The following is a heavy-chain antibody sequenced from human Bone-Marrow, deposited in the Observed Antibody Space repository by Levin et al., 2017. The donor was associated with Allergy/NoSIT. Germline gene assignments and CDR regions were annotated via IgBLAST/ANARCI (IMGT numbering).Heavy chain of an antibody. CDR3: TKGGGPYSSGWPYDH. V-gene: IGHV3-23*01. CDR1: GFTFSIYA. D-gene: IGHD6-19*01. J-gene: IGHJ4*02. Sequence: GGSLRLSCAASGFTFSIYAMSWVRQAPGKGLEWVSGISGSADVTYYADSVKGQFTISRDNSKNTLFLQMNNLRVDDTAVYYCTKGGGPYSSGWPYDHWGQGTLVTVSS. CDR2: ISGSADVT.